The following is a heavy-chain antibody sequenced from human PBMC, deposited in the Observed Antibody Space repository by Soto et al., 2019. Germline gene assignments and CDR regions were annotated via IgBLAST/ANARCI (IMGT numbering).Heavy chain of an antibody. J-gene: IGHJ4*02. CDR2: ISYDGSNK. V-gene: IGHV3-30-3*01. CDR3: ARDDDIVVVVAATGIPFY. CDR1: GFTFSSYA. Sequence: QVQLVESGGGVVQPGRSLRLSCAASGFTFSSYAMHWVRQAPGKGLEWVAVISYDGSNKYYADSVKGRFTISRDNSKNTLYLQMNSLRAEDTAVYYCARDDDIVVVVAATGIPFYWGQGTLVTVSS. D-gene: IGHD2-15*01.